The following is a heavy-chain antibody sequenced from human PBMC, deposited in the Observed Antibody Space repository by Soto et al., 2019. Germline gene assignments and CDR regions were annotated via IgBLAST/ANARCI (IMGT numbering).Heavy chain of an antibody. CDR3: ARRTTVVTHGVVWFDP. Sequence: SETLSLTCTVSGGSISSGGYYWSWIRQHPGKGLEWIGYIYYSGSTYYNPSLKSRVTISVDTSKNQFSLKLSSVTAADTAVYYCARRTTVVTHGVVWFDPWGQGTLVTVSS. D-gene: IGHD4-17*01. V-gene: IGHV4-31*03. CDR1: GGSISSGGYY. J-gene: IGHJ5*02. CDR2: IYYSGST.